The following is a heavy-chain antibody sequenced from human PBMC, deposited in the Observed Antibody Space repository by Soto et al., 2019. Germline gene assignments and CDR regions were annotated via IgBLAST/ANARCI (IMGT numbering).Heavy chain of an antibody. D-gene: IGHD4-17*01. CDR1: GFTFSSYW. CDR3: ARGLPGYYGMDV. Sequence: EVQLVESGGGLVQPGGSLRLSCAASGFTFSSYWIHWVRQAPGKGLVWVSRIKGDGSRTDYADSVKGRFTISRDNAKNTVYLQMNSLRDEDTAVYYCARGLPGYYGMDVCGQGTTVTVSS. V-gene: IGHV3-74*01. CDR2: IKGDGSRT. J-gene: IGHJ6*02.